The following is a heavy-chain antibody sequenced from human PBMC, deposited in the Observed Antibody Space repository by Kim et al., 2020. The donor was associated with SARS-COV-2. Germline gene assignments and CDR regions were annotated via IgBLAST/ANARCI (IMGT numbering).Heavy chain of an antibody. Sequence: GGSLRLSCAASGFTFSSDCMNWVRQAPGKGLEWVARIRSHANGGYKDYAVTGKGSVPSSRDESTSTLDLQTNSLKSEDTGVYVCVAANKVFRGSDWNVGRFDSWGQGTRVTVST. V-gene: IGHV3-15*01. D-gene: IGHD1-1*01. CDR2: IRSHANGGYK. CDR3: VAANKVFRGSDWNVGRFDS. CDR1: GFTFSSDC. J-gene: IGHJ4*02.